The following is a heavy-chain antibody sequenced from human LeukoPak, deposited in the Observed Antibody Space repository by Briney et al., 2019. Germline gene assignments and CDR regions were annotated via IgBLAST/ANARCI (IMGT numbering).Heavy chain of an antibody. CDR1: GFTFSCYE. V-gene: IGHV3-48*03. CDR3: SREAIFDAFDI. CDR2: INNGGGAT. D-gene: IGHD2-21*01. Sequence: RGSLRLSCAASGFTFSCYEMNWVRPAPGKGGEGVSHINNGGGATYYAGSVQGGLTISIDKPKKSLYLPIKSLRDTGTTVYLCSREAIFDAFDIWGQGTVVTVSS. J-gene: IGHJ3*02.